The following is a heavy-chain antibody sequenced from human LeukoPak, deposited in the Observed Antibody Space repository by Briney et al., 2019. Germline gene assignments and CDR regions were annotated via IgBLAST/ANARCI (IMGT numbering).Heavy chain of an antibody. CDR2: ISYDGSDK. Sequence: PGRSLRLSCAASGFTFSSYGMHCVRQAPGKGLEWVAVISYDGSDKYYADSVKGRFTISRDNSKNTLYLQMNSLRAEDTAVYYCAKVRAGIAVAGPFDYWGQGTLVTVSS. J-gene: IGHJ4*02. CDR3: AKVRAGIAVAGPFDY. D-gene: IGHD6-19*01. CDR1: GFTFSSYG. V-gene: IGHV3-30*18.